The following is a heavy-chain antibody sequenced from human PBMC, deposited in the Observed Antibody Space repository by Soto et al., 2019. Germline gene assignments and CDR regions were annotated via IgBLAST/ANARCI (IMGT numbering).Heavy chain of an antibody. Sequence: GGSLRLSCAASGLTSSSYSMNWVRQAPGKGLEWVSSISISSSNIYYAESVKGRFTISRDNSKNSLYLQMNSLRAEDTAVYYCASPWESPYYYNGMDVWGQGTTVTVSS. D-gene: IGHD1-26*01. J-gene: IGHJ6*02. CDR3: ASPWESPYYYNGMDV. CDR1: GLTSSSYS. CDR2: ISISSSNI. V-gene: IGHV3-21*01.